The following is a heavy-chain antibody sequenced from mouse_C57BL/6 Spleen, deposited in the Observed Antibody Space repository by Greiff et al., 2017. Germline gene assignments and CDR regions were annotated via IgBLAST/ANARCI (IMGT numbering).Heavy chain of an antibody. J-gene: IGHJ2*01. V-gene: IGHV1-15*01. CDR3: TRFRPNCDENY. D-gene: IGHD4-1*01. CDR1: GYTFTDYE. Sequence: VKLMESGAELVRPGASVTLSCKASGYTFTDYEMHWVKQTPVHGLEWIGAIDPETGGTAYNQKFKGKAILTADKSYSTAYMELRSLTSEDSAFYYCTRFRPNCDENYCGQGTTLIDSS. CDR2: IDPETGGT.